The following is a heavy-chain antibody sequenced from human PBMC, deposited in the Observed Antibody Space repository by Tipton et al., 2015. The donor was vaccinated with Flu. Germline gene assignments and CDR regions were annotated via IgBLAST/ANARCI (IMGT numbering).Heavy chain of an antibody. D-gene: IGHD6-13*01. J-gene: IGHJ4*02. V-gene: IGHV3-7*03. CDR1: EFTFSSYW. CDR2: IKQDGNEK. CDR3: VSAIAAATSR. Sequence: SLRLSCAASEFTFSSYWMHWVRQAPGKGLEWVANIKQDGNEKYYVDSVKGRLTISRDNAKNSVFLQMNSLRAEDSAVYYCVSAIAAATSRWGQGTLVTVSS.